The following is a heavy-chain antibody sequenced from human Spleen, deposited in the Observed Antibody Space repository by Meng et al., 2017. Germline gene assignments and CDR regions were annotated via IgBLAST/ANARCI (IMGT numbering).Heavy chain of an antibody. J-gene: IGHJ4*02. CDR1: GYTLTDYY. CDR2: INPNSGGT. CDR3: ARWRGDSDFDY. Sequence: QVQPVQSGPEVKKPGASGKVPCRASGYTLTDYYMHWVRQAPGQGLEWMGRINPNSGGTDYAQKFQGRVTMTRDTSINTAYMELSRLRSAADTAVYYCARWRGDSDFDYWGQGTLVTVSS. D-gene: IGHD2-21*02. V-gene: IGHV1-2*06.